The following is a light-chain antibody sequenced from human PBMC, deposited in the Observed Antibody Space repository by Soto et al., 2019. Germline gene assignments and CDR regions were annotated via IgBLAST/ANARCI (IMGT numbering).Light chain of an antibody. V-gene: IGKV3-15*01. CDR2: GAS. Sequence: EIVFTQSPATLSVSPGERATLSCRASQRVSRNLAWYQQKPGQAPRLLIYGASTRATRIPARFSGSGSETEFTLTISSLQSEDFAVYYCQQYNNWPPYTFGQGTKVDIK. CDR3: QQYNNWPPYT. CDR1: QRVSRN. J-gene: IGKJ2*01.